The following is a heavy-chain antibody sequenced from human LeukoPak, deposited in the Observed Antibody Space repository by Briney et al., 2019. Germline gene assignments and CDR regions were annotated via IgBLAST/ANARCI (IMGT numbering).Heavy chain of an antibody. V-gene: IGHV3-74*01. CDR2: INSDGSRT. D-gene: IGHD6-19*01. Sequence: GGSLRLSCAASGFTLSSYWMHWVRQAPGKALVSISRINSDGSRTRYADSVKGRFIISRDNAKNTLNLQMNRLRAEDTAVYYCAREVSSGGWYNWFDPWGQGTLVTVSS. CDR3: AREVSSGGWYNWFDP. J-gene: IGHJ5*02. CDR1: GFTLSSYW.